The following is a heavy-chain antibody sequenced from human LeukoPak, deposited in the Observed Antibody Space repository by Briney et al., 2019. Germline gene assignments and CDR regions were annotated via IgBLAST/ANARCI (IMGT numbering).Heavy chain of an antibody. D-gene: IGHD5-12*01. CDR2: INHSGST. V-gene: IGHV4-34*01. J-gene: IGHJ1*01. CDR1: GGSFSGYY. Sequence: NSSETLSLTCAVYGGSFSGYYWSWIRQPPGKGLEWIGEINHSGSTNYNPSLKSRVTISVDTSKNQFSLRLSSVTAADTAVYYCVSSSGYDSAVFFPHWGQGTLLTVSS. CDR3: VSSSGYDSAVFFPH.